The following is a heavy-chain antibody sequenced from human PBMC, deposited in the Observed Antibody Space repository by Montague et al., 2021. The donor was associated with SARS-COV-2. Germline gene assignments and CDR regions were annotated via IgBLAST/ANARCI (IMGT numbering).Heavy chain of an antibody. CDR2: IHYSGST. D-gene: IGHD3-9*01. Sequence: SETLSLTCTVSGGSISSYYWSWIRQPPGKGLEWIGYIHYSGSTNYNPSLKSRVTISVDTSKNQFSLKLSSVTAADTAVYYCARDSRTDFDWLFPDSGSYYYYMDVGGKGTTVTVSS. CDR1: GGSISSYY. J-gene: IGHJ6*03. CDR3: ARDSRTDFDWLFPDSGSYYYYMDV. V-gene: IGHV4-59*01.